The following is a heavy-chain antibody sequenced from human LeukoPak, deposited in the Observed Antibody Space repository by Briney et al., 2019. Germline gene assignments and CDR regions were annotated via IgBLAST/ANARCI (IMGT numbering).Heavy chain of an antibody. J-gene: IGHJ4*02. CDR2: IYTSGCT. CDR3: ASMGSIAAAGTWDY. CDR1: GGSISSGSYY. D-gene: IGHD6-13*01. V-gene: IGHV4-61*02. Sequence: SQTLSLTCTVSGGSISSGSYYWSWIRQPAGKGLEWIGRIYTSGCTNYNPSLKSRVTISVDTSKNQFSLKLSSVTAADTAVYYCASMGSIAAAGTWDYWGQGTLVTVSS.